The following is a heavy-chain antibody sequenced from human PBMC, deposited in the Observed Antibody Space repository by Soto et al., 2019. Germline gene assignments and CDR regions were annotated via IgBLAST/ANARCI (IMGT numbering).Heavy chain of an antibody. J-gene: IGHJ4*02. CDR1: CGSISSGDYF. CDR2: IYYSGST. CDR3: DRGPTYQTYKDNRSAHQFDY. D-gene: IGHD2-15*01. Sequence: PSETLSLTCTVSCGSISSGDYFWSWIRQPPGKGLEWIGYIYYSGSTYYDPSLKSRVTISVDTSKNQFSLKLSSVTAADTALYYCDRGPTYQTYKDNRSAHQFDYWGQGTLVTISS. V-gene: IGHV4-30-4*01.